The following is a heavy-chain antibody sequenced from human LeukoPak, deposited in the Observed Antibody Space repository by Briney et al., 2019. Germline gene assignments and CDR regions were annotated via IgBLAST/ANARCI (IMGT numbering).Heavy chain of an antibody. D-gene: IGHD6-13*01. J-gene: IGHJ4*02. V-gene: IGHV3-9*03. CDR3: AKAGSSCYYFDY. CDR1: GFTFDDYA. CDR2: ISWNSGSI. Sequence: ETGGSLRLSCAASGFTFDDYAMHWVLHAPGKGLEWVSGISWNSGSIDYADSVKGRFTISRDNAKNSLYLQMNSLRAEDMALYYYAKAGSSCYYFDYWGQGTLVTVSS.